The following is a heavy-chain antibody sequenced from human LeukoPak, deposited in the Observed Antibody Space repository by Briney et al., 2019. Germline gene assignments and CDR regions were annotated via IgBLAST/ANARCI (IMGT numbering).Heavy chain of an antibody. CDR2: ISSSSSTI. Sequence: PGGSLRLSCAASGFTFSTYSVNWVRQAPGKGLEWLSYISSSSSTIYYADSVKGRFTISRDNAKNSVYLQMNSLRAEDTAVYYCARYGGFWSFDYWGQGTLVTVSA. CDR1: GFTFSTYS. D-gene: IGHD6-25*01. V-gene: IGHV3-48*01. CDR3: ARYGGFWSFDY. J-gene: IGHJ4*02.